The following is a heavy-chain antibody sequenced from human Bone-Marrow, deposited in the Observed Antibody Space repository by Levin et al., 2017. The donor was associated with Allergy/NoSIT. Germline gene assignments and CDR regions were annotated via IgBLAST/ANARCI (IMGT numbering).Heavy chain of an antibody. CDR1: GFSFDDYA. J-gene: IGHJ4*02. Sequence: GGSLRLSCVGSGFSFDDYAMHWVRQVPGKGLEWVSGIIWNSNYVKYGDSVKGRFTISRDNAKSSLYLEMNSLRPEDTALYFCAKDVASGGDYFWNTLHSWGQGTLVTVSS. D-gene: IGHD4-17*01. V-gene: IGHV3-9*01. CDR2: IIWNSNYV. CDR3: AKDVASGGDYFWNTLHS.